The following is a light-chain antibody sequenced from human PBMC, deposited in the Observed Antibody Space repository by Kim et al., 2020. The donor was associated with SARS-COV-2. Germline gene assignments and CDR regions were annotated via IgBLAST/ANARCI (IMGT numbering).Light chain of an antibody. V-gene: IGKV3-11*01. CDR3: QQRGDWPT. Sequence: PAETPTRSWRASECVSTYLAWYEPKPGQAPRPLIFHASERATGIPARFSVSGSGTALTRTIGSLEPEEFAVSYCQQRGDWPTFVQGTKVDIK. J-gene: IGKJ1*01. CDR2: HAS. CDR1: ECVSTY.